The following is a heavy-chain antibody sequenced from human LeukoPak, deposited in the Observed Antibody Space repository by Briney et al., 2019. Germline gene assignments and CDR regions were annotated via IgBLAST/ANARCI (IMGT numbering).Heavy chain of an antibody. D-gene: IGHD6-19*01. CDR1: GFTFSSYW. J-gene: IGHJ4*02. Sequence: GGSLRLSCTASGFTFSSYWMDWVRQAPGKGLEWVANIKQDGSEKYYVDSVKGRFTISRDNAKNSLCLQMNSLRAEDTAVYYCARDRDWYSFDSWGQGTLVTVSS. CDR3: ARDRDWYSFDS. CDR2: IKQDGSEK. V-gene: IGHV3-7*03.